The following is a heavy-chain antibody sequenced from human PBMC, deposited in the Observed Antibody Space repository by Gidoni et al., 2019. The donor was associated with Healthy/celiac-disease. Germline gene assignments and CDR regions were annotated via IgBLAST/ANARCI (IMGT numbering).Heavy chain of an antibody. CDR1: GVTFSSYS. D-gene: IGHD6-6*01. CDR3: ARGTYSSFYNWFDP. CDR2: ISSSSSTI. V-gene: IGHV3-48*02. J-gene: IGHJ5*02. Sequence: EVQLVESGGGLVQPGGSLRLSCAAPGVTFSSYSMNWVRQAPGKGLEWVSYISSSSSTIYYADSVKGRFTISRDNAKNSLYLQMNSLRDEDTAVYYCARGTYSSFYNWFDPWGREPWSPSPQ.